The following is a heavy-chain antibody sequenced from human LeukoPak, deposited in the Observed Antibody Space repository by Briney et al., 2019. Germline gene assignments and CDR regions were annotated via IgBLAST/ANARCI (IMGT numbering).Heavy chain of an antibody. Sequence: PSETLSLTCTVSGGSISSSSYYWGWIRQPPGKGLEWIGSIYYSGSTYYNPSLKSRVTISVDTSKNQFSLKLRSVTAADTAVYYCARSSEGRYYYDRSGYSYYYYYMDVWGKGTTVTISS. CDR3: ARSSEGRYYYDRSGYSYYYYYMDV. D-gene: IGHD3-22*01. V-gene: IGHV4-39*07. CDR1: GGSISSSSYY. J-gene: IGHJ6*03. CDR2: IYYSGST.